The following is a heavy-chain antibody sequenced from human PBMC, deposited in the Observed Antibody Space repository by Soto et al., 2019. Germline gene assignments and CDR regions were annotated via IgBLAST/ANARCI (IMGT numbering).Heavy chain of an antibody. J-gene: IGHJ4*02. V-gene: IGHV3-23*01. CDR1: GFTFSNYA. D-gene: IGHD2-15*01. Sequence: EVQLLESGGGLVQPGGSLRLSCATSGFTFSNYAMSWVRQAPGKGLEWVSSLGGSGGGTYYADSVKGRFTISGDKSRTTLYLQMSSLRAEDTAIYYCAKPRLVDLLGARSGFASWGQGTLVTVSS. CDR2: LGGSGGGT. CDR3: AKPRLVDLLGARSGFAS.